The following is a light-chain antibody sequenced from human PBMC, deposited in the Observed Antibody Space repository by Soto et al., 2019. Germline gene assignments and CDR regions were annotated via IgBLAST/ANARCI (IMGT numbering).Light chain of an antibody. Sequence: QSVLTQPPSVSGAPGQRVTISCTGSSSNIGAGYDVHWYQQLPGTAPKLLSYGNSNRPSWVPDRISGSKSGTSASLAITGLQAEDEADYYCQSYDSSLSALFGGGTKVTVL. CDR1: SSNIGAGYD. CDR2: GNS. CDR3: QSYDSSLSAL. V-gene: IGLV1-40*01. J-gene: IGLJ2*01.